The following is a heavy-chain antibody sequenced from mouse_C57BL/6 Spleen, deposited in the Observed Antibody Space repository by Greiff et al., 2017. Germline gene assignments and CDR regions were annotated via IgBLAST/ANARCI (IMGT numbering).Heavy chain of an antibody. Sequence: VQLQQPGAELVKPGASVKMSCKASGYTFTSYWITWVKQRPGQGLEWIGDIYPGSGSTNYNEKFKSKATLTVDTSSSTAYMQLSSLTSEDAAVYYCARRGWLRRDGDWYFDVWGTGTTVTVSS. V-gene: IGHV1-55*01. D-gene: IGHD2-2*01. J-gene: IGHJ1*03. CDR2: IYPGSGST. CDR3: ARRGWLRRDGDWYFDV. CDR1: GYTFTSYW.